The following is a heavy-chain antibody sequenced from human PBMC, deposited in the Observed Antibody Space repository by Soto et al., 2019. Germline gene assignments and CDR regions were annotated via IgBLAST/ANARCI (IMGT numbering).Heavy chain of an antibody. CDR1: GFTFDDYA. CDR3: AKDRGSGSYYAPPNYYYYYYMDV. V-gene: IGHV3-9*01. D-gene: IGHD3-10*01. Sequence: GGSLRLSCAASGFTFDDYAMHWVRQAPGKGLEWVSGISWNSGSIGYADSVKGRFTISRDNAKNSLYLQMNSLRAEDTALYYCAKDRGSGSYYAPPNYYYYYYMDVWGKGTTVTVSS. CDR2: ISWNSGSI. J-gene: IGHJ6*03.